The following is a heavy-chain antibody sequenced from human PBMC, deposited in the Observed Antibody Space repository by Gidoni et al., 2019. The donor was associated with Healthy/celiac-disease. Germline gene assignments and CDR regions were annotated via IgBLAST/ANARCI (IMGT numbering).Heavy chain of an antibody. D-gene: IGHD2-2*02. Sequence: EVPLGESGGGIDPPGGSRSLSCAASGSTFSSYWMHWVGQAPGLGLVWVSRINSDGSSTSYADSVKGRFTISRDNAKNTLYLQMNSLRAEDTAVYYCARDGDCSSTSCYTNWNWFDPWGQGTLVTVSS. CDR1: GSTFSSYW. V-gene: IGHV3-74*01. CDR3: ARDGDCSSTSCYTNWNWFDP. CDR2: INSDGSST. J-gene: IGHJ5*02.